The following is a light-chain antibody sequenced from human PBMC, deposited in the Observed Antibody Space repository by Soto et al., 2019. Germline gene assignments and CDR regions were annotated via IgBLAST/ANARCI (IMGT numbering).Light chain of an antibody. CDR2: AAS. CDR3: QQYGRT. Sequence: PGERATLSCRASQSVSSSYLAWYQQKPGQAPRLLIYAASSRATGIPDRFSGSGSGTDFTLTISRLEPEDFAVYYCQQYGRTFGQGTKVEIK. V-gene: IGKV3-20*01. CDR1: QSVSSSY. J-gene: IGKJ1*01.